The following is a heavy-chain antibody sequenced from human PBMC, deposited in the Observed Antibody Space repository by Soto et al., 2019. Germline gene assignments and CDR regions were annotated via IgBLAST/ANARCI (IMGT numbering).Heavy chain of an antibody. D-gene: IGHD4-17*01. V-gene: IGHV3-23*01. Sequence: SLRLSCAASGFTFSSYAMSWVRQAPGKGLEWVSAISGSGGSTYYADSVKGRFTISRDNSKNTLYLQMNSLRAEDTAVYYCAKTGADYGDYYYYGMDVWGQGTTVTVSS. CDR2: ISGSGGST. CDR3: AKTGADYGDYYYYGMDV. CDR1: GFTFSSYA. J-gene: IGHJ6*02.